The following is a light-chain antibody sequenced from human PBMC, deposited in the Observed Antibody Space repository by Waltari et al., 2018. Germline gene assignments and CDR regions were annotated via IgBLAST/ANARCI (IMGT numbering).Light chain of an antibody. CDR3: QQYNSYPCT. CDR2: AAA. V-gene: IGKV1-16*02. CDR1: KGIWAY. Sequence: WRGVKGIWAYSCWVQKKPRKARKSQIYAAASLQSGVPSKFIGSGSGTDFTLTISSLQPEDFATYYCQQYNSYPCTFGPGTKVDIK. J-gene: IGKJ3*01.